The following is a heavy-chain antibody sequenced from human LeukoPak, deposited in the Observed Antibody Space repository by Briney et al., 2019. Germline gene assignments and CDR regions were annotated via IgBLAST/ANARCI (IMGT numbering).Heavy chain of an antibody. V-gene: IGHV4-4*07. CDR3: ARQRGGSYYGDTYYFDY. CDR2: IYTSGST. CDR1: GGSISSYY. Sequence: SETLSLTCTDSGGSISSYYWSWIRQPAGKGLEWIGRIYTSGSTNYNPSLKSRVTISVDTPKNQFSLKLSSVTAADTAVYYCARQRGGSYYGDTYYFDYWGQGTLVTVSS. D-gene: IGHD1-26*01. J-gene: IGHJ4*02.